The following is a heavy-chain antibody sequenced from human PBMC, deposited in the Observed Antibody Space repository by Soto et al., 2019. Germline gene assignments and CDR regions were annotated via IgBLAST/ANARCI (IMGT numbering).Heavy chain of an antibody. J-gene: IGHJ4*02. CDR1: GFALXXXXXX. CDR2: ISSNDEK. V-gene: IGHV2-26*01. CDR3: ARIGNDISPDY. D-gene: IGHD1-1*01. Sequence: QVTLKESGPVLVKPTETLTLTCTVSGFALXXXXXXXXXXXXXXXKALEWLAHISSNDEKSYNTSLKNRLTXXXXXXXXXXXLXXXXXXXXXXVXYXCARIGNDISPDYWGQGTLVTVSS.